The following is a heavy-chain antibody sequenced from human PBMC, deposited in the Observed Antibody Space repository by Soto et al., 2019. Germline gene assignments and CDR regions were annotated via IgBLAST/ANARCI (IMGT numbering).Heavy chain of an antibody. D-gene: IGHD3-3*01. CDR3: ATILGGFFEY. J-gene: IGHJ4*02. V-gene: IGHV1-69*06. Sequence: QVQLAQSGAEVKKPGSSVKVSCKASGASFSSHSISWVRQAPGQGFEWMGGIIPIFGTTHHAQNFQGRVTMTADKSTNTDYMELSSLRSEDTALYYCATILGGFFEYWGQGTQVTVSS. CDR1: GASFSSHS. CDR2: IIPIFGTT.